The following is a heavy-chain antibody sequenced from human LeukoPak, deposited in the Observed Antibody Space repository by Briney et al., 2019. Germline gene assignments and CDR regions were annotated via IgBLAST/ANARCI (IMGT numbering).Heavy chain of an antibody. CDR3: ARWRLVGATRVFDY. D-gene: IGHD1-26*01. Sequence: WASVKVSCKASGYTFTGYYTHWVRQAPGQGLEWMGRINPNSGGTNYAQKFQGRVTMTRDTSISTAYMELSRLRSDDTAVYYCARWRLVGATRVFDYWGQGTLVTVSS. V-gene: IGHV1-2*06. J-gene: IGHJ4*02. CDR1: GYTFTGYY. CDR2: INPNSGGT.